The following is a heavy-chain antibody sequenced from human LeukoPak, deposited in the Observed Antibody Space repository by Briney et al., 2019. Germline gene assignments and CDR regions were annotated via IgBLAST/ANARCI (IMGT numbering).Heavy chain of an antibody. CDR2: ISPNSGGT. Sequence: ASVKVSFKASGYTFTDYYMHWVRQAPGQGLEWMGWISPNSGGTNYAQEFQGRVTMTGDTSISTAYMELSRLRSDDTAVYYCARGASYYYGSCEYWGQGTLVTVSS. J-gene: IGHJ4*02. CDR1: GYTFTDYY. CDR3: ARGASYYYGSCEY. D-gene: IGHD3-22*01. V-gene: IGHV1-2*02.